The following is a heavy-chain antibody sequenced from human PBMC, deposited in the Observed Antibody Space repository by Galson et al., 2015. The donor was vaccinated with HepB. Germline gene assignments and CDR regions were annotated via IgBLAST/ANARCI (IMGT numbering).Heavy chain of an antibody. V-gene: IGHV1-18*01. Sequence: QSGAEVKKPGESLKTSCKASGYTFTSYGISWVRQAPGQGLEWMGWISAYNGNTNYAQKLQGRVTMTTDTSTSTAYMELRSLRSDDTAVYYCARSYYSSGSQAHFQHWGQGTLVTVSS. J-gene: IGHJ1*01. CDR3: ARSYYSSGSQAHFQH. CDR1: GYTFTSYG. D-gene: IGHD6-19*01. CDR2: ISAYNGNT.